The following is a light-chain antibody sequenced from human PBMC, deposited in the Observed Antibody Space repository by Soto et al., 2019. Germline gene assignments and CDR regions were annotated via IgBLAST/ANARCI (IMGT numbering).Light chain of an antibody. CDR3: QQFAKSST. J-gene: IGKJ1*01. V-gene: IGKV1-5*01. CDR2: DAT. Sequence: IQMTQSPCTLSASVGDRVTITCRASHNIERWMAWYQQKRGRAPSLLIFDATTLHSGVPSRFSGGGSGTEFTLTINGLQPDDFATYYCQQFAKSSTFGQGTKVDIK. CDR1: HNIERW.